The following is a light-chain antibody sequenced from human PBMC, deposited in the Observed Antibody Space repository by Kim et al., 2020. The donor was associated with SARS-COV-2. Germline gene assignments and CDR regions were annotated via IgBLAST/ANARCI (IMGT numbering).Light chain of an antibody. CDR1: QSISSW. CDR3: QHSKA. Sequence: GDRVTITCRASQSISSWLAWYQQKPGKAPKLLIYDASSLESGVPSRFSGSGSGTEFTLTISSLQPDDFATYYCQHSKAFGQGTKLEI. J-gene: IGKJ2*01. V-gene: IGKV1-5*01. CDR2: DAS.